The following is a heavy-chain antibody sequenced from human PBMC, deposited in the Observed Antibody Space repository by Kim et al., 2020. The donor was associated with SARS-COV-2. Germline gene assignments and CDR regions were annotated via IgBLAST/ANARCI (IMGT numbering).Heavy chain of an antibody. D-gene: IGHD4-17*01. V-gene: IGHV3-48*02. Sequence: GGSLRLSCAASGFTFSSYSMNWVRQAPGKGLEWVSYISSSSSTIYYADSVKGRFTISRDNAKNSLYLQMNSLRDEDTAVYYCARWYGAGDYGSYYYYGMDVWGQGTTVTVSS. CDR1: GFTFSSYS. CDR3: ARWYGAGDYGSYYYYGMDV. J-gene: IGHJ6*02. CDR2: ISSSSSTI.